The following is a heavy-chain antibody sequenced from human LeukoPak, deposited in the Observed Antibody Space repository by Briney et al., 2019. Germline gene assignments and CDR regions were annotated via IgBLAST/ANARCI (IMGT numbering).Heavy chain of an antibody. V-gene: IGHV3-7*03. CDR3: AKAGRGGAITMVRGVKGDYYYMDV. D-gene: IGHD3-10*01. J-gene: IGHJ6*03. CDR2: IEQDGSEK. Sequence: GGSLRLSCAASGFTFSSYWMSWVRQAPGKGLEWVANIEQDGSEKYYVDSVKGRFTISRDNAKNSLYLQMNSLRAEDTAVYYCAKAGRGGAITMVRGVKGDYYYMDVCGKGTTVTISS. CDR1: GFTFSSYW.